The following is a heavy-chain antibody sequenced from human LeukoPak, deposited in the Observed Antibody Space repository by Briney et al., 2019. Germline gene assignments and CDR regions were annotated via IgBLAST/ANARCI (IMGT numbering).Heavy chain of an antibody. CDR3: ARYDYYDSSGADY. Sequence: PGGSLRLSCAASGFTFSSYGMHWVRQAPGKGLEWVSVIYSGGSTYYADSVKGRFTISRHNSKNTLYLQMNSLRAEDTAVYYCARYDYYDSSGADYWGQGTLVTVSS. V-gene: IGHV3-53*04. J-gene: IGHJ4*02. CDR2: IYSGGST. CDR1: GFTFSSYG. D-gene: IGHD3-22*01.